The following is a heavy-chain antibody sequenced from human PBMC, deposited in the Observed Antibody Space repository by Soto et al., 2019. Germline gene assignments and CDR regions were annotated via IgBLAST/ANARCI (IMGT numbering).Heavy chain of an antibody. CDR1: GVSISSYF. Sequence: SETLSLTCTVSGVSISSYFCTWIRQPPGKGLEWIGYLYYSVGTNYNPSLESRVTISLDTSKNQFSLNLRSVTAAATALYYCERSRSRGIIIGHWGQGSLVTVSS. D-gene: IGHD3-10*01. J-gene: IGHJ5*02. CDR3: ERSRSRGIIIGH. V-gene: IGHV4-59*01. CDR2: LYYSVGT.